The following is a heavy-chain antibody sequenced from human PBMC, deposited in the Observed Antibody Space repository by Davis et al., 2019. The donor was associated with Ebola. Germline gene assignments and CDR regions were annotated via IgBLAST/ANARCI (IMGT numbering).Heavy chain of an antibody. CDR3: ASLRRTITGMDDGFDI. D-gene: IGHD2-8*02. CDR1: GYNFVNFW. Sequence: GESLKISCKASGYNFVNFWIGWVRQMPGKGLEWMGIIYPGDSDTRYSPSFRGQVTISADNSIKTAFLQWSSLKASDTAMYYCASLRRTITGMDDGFDIWGKGTMVTVSS. V-gene: IGHV5-51*01. J-gene: IGHJ3*02. CDR2: IYPGDSDT.